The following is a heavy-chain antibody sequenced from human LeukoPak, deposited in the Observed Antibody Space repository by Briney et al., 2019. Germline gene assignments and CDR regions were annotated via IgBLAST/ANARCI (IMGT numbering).Heavy chain of an antibody. CDR2: VSSTGRNT. J-gene: IGHJ4*02. CDR3: ATNYYDSSGYFPDFDY. CDR1: GFAFSSYT. D-gene: IGHD3-22*01. V-gene: IGHV3-23*01. Sequence: GGSLILSCAASGFAFSSYTMNWVRQAPVKGLEWVAVVSSTGRNTYYADSVKGRFTISRDNSKNTLFLQMTSLRAEDTAVYYCATNYYDSSGYFPDFDYWGQGALVTVSP.